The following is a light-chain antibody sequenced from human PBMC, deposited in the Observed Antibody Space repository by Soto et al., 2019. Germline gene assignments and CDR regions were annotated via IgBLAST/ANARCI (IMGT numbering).Light chain of an antibody. V-gene: IGLV2-14*02. CDR2: EVS. CDR1: SSDVGRYNL. CDR3: SSYTSSSTVV. J-gene: IGLJ2*01. Sequence: QSALTQPASVSGSPGQSITISCTGTSSDVGRYNLVSWYQQYPGKAPKLMIYEVSKRPSGVSNRFSGSKSGNTASLSISGLQAEDEADYYCSSYTSSSTVVFGGGTQLTVL.